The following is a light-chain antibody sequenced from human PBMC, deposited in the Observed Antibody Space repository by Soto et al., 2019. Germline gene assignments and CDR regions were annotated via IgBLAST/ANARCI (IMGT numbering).Light chain of an antibody. CDR3: QQYNSYPWT. CDR1: QSISSY. J-gene: IGKJ1*01. CDR2: AAS. V-gene: IGKV1-39*01. Sequence: IQMTQYPSSLSASVGDRVTITCRASQSISSYLNWYQQKPGKAPKLLIYAASSLQSGVPSRFSGSGSGTEFTLTISSLQPDDFATYYCQQYNSYPWTFGQG.